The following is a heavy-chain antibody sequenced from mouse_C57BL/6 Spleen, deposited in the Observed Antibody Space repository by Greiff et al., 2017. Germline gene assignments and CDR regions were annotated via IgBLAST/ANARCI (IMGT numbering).Heavy chain of an antibody. CDR3: ARRSNYGGAMDY. Sequence: VQLQQPGAELVKPGASVKLSCKASGYTFTSYWMHWVKQRPGQGLEWIGMIHPNSGSTNYNEKFKSKATLTVDKSSSTAYRQLSSLTSEDSAVYYCARRSNYGGAMDYWGQGTSVTVSS. V-gene: IGHV1-64*01. J-gene: IGHJ4*01. CDR1: GYTFTSYW. CDR2: IHPNSGST. D-gene: IGHD2-5*01.